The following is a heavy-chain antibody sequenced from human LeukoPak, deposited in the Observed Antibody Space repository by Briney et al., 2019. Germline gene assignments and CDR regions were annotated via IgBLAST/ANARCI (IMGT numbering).Heavy chain of an antibody. J-gene: IGHJ4*02. V-gene: IGHV3-23*01. CDR1: GGSFSGYY. Sequence: ETLSLTCAVYGGSFSGYYWSWIRQAPGKGLEWVSAISGSGGSTYYADSVKGRFTISRDNSKNTLYLQMNSLRAEDTAVYYCAKEARPTGGNWGQGTLVTVSS. D-gene: IGHD6-6*01. CDR2: ISGSGGST. CDR3: AKEARPTGGN.